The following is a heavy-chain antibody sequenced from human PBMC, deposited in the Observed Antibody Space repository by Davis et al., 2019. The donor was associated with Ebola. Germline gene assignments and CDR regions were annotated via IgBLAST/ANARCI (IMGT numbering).Heavy chain of an antibody. V-gene: IGHV3-7*01. CDR1: GFAFSRLW. Sequence: ESLKISCAASGFAFSRLWMNWVRQAPGKGLEWVAIIKQDASEQYVVDSVKGRFTISRDNAKNSLFLQMNSLRAEDTAVYYCVGGYGWLHDYWGQGTLVTVSS. J-gene: IGHJ4*02. CDR3: VGGYGWLHDY. D-gene: IGHD5-12*01. CDR2: IKQDASEQ.